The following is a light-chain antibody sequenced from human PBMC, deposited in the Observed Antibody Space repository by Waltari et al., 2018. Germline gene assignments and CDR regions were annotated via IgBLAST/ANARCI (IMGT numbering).Light chain of an antibody. CDR2: GKN. CDR3: NPRDSSGNHLV. V-gene: IGLV3-19*01. CDR1: SLRSYY. Sequence: SSELTQDPAVSVALGQTVRITCQGDSLRSYYASWYQQKPGQAPVLVIYGKNNRPSGIPVRFSGSSSGNTASLTITGAQAEDEADYYCNPRDSSGNHLVFGGGTKLTVL. J-gene: IGLJ2*01.